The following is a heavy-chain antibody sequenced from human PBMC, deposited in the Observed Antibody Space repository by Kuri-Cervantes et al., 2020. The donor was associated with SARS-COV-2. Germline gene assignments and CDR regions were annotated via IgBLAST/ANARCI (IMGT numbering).Heavy chain of an antibody. CDR2: IYSGGST. D-gene: IGHD1-26*01. J-gene: IGHJ4*02. V-gene: IGHV3-53*01. CDR3: AKGRGWGLARVDY. CDR1: GFTVSSNY. Sequence: GGSLRLSCAASGFTVSSNYMSWVRQAPGKGLEWVSVIYSGGSTYYADSVKGRFTISRDNSKNTLYLQMNSLRAEDAAVYYWAKGRGWGLARVDYWGQGTLVTVSS.